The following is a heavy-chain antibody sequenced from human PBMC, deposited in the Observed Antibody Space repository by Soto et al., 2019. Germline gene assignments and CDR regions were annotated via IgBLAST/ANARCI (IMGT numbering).Heavy chain of an antibody. CDR1: GFTFSGSW. Sequence: EVQLVESGGGLVQPGGSLRLSCAASGFTFSGSWRHWVRQAPGKGLVWVSRISSDGSSTTYADSVKGRFTISRDNAKNMLYLQMNSLRAEDTAVYYCATAGTGTFTYWGQGTLATVSS. D-gene: IGHD1-1*01. V-gene: IGHV3-74*03. CDR2: ISSDGSST. J-gene: IGHJ4*02. CDR3: ATAGTGTFTY.